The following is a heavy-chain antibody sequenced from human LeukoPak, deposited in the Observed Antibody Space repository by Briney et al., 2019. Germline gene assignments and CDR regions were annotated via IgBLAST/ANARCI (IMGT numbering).Heavy chain of an antibody. D-gene: IGHD6-6*01. J-gene: IGHJ3*02. CDR2: ISSSGSTI. Sequence: GGSLRLSCAASGFTFSDYYMSWIRQAPGKGLEWVSYISSSGSTIYYADSVKGRFTISRDNAKNSLYLQMNSLRAEDTAVYYCVTPTSPQDDAFDIWGQGTMVTVSS. CDR1: GFTFSDYY. CDR3: VTPTSPQDDAFDI. V-gene: IGHV3-11*04.